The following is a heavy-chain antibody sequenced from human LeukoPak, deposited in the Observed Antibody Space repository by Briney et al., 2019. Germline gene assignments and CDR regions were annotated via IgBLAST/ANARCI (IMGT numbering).Heavy chain of an antibody. CDR1: GFTFSTYG. V-gene: IGHV3-23*01. D-gene: IGHD2/OR15-2a*01. J-gene: IGHJ4*02. CDR2: VTSSGAYT. Sequence: PGGSLRLSCSASGFTFSTYGMSWVRQAPGKGLEWVSAVTSSGAYTFYADSVKGRLTISGDNSKNTLFLQMNSLGAADTAIYYCVRDEDLYSPTWYVFDFWGQGTLVTVSS. CDR3: VRDEDLYSPTWYVFDF.